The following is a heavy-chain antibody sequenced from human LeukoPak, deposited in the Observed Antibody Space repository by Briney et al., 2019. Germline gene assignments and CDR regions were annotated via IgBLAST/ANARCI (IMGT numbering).Heavy chain of an antibody. CDR1: GFSFSDYY. CDR2: IYSGGST. V-gene: IGHV3-66*01. J-gene: IGHJ4*02. Sequence: GGSLTLSCAASGFSFSDYYMSWIRQAPGKGLEWVSVIYSGGSTYYADSVRGRFTISRDNSKNTLYLQMNSLRVEDTAVYYCALGLVTDYWGQGTLVTVSS. D-gene: IGHD3-9*01. CDR3: ALGLVTDY.